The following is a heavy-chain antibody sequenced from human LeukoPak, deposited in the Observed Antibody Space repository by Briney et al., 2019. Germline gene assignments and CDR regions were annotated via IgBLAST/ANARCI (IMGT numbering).Heavy chain of an antibody. CDR1: RGSISSSSYY. V-gene: IGHV4-39*01. CDR2: IYYSGST. Sequence: SETLSLTCTVSRGSISSSSYYWGWIRQSPGKGLEWLGTIYYSGSTYYNPSLKSRVTISVDTSKNQFSLKLSSVTAADTAVYYCARHFDRSWFGPWGQGTLVTVSS. CDR3: ARHFDRSWFGP. J-gene: IGHJ5*02. D-gene: IGHD3-9*01.